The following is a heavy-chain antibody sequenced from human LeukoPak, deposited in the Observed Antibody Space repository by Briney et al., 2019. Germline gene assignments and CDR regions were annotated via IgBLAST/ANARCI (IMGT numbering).Heavy chain of an antibody. D-gene: IGHD1-26*01. Sequence: SETLSLTCTVSGGSISSYYWSWIRQPAGKGLEWIGRIYTSGSTNYNPSLKSRVTMSVDTSKNQFSLKLSSVTAADTAVYYCARESGVGATLCCFDYWGQGTLVTVSS. V-gene: IGHV4-4*07. CDR2: IYTSGST. CDR3: ARESGVGATLCCFDY. J-gene: IGHJ4*02. CDR1: GGSISSYY.